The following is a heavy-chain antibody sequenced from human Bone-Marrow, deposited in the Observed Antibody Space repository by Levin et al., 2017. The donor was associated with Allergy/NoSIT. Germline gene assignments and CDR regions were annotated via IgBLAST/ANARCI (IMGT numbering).Heavy chain of an antibody. J-gene: IGHJ3*01. CDR3: ARELDIPMVTHDGFEV. Sequence: GESLKISCAASGFTFSRYNMNWVRQAPGKGLEWVSSISGTSSYIYYGESLKGRFTISRDNAQNTLYLQMNSLRAEDTAVYYCARELDIPMVTHDGFEVWGQGTLVTVTS. V-gene: IGHV3-21*01. CDR1: GFTFSRYN. CDR2: ISGTSSYI. D-gene: IGHD5-18*01.